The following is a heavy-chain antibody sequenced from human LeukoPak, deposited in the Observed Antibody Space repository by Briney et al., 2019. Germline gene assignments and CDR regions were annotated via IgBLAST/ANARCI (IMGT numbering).Heavy chain of an antibody. Sequence: ASVKVSCKASGYTFTSYYMHWVRQAPGQGLEWMGIINPSGGSTSYAQKFQGRVTMTRDTSTSTVYMELSSLRSEDTAVYYCARDGLGTPHDLYYYYYGMDVWGQGTTVTVSS. CDR2: INPSGGST. CDR3: ARDGLGTPHDLYYYYYGMDV. J-gene: IGHJ6*02. D-gene: IGHD7-27*01. V-gene: IGHV1-46*01. CDR1: GYTFTSYY.